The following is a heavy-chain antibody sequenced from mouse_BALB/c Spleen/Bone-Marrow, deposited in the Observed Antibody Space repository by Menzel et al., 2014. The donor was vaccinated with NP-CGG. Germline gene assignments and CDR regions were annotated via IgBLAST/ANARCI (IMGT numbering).Heavy chain of an antibody. CDR2: IDPANGNT. V-gene: IGHV14-3*02. CDR3: ATYYYGYSFDS. J-gene: IGHJ2*01. D-gene: IGHD1-2*01. Sequence: DVKLQESGAELVKPGASVKLSCTASGFNIKDTYMHWVKQRPEQGLEWIGRIDPANGNTKYDPKFQGKATITADTSSNTAYLQLSSLTSEDTAVYYCATYYYGYSFDSWGQGPTL. CDR1: GFNIKDTY.